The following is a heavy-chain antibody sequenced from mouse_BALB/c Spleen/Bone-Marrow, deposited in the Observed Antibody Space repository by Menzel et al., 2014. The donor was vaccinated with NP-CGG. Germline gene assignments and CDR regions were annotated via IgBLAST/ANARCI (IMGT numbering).Heavy chain of an antibody. Sequence: DVHLVESGGGLVQPGGSLRLSCATSGFTFSDFYMEWVRQPPGKRLEWIAASRNKANDYTTGYSASVKGRFIVSRDTSQSILYLQMNALRAEDTAIYYCARDYYGSSYWYFDVWGAGTTVTVSS. CDR2: SRNKANDYTT. D-gene: IGHD1-1*01. CDR3: ARDYYGSSYWYFDV. J-gene: IGHJ1*01. CDR1: GFTFSDFY. V-gene: IGHV7-1*02.